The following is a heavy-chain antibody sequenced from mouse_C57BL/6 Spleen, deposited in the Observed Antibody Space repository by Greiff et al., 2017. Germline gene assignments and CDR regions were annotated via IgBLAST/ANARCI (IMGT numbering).Heavy chain of an antibody. CDR2: IYPGSGNT. Sequence: QVQLQQSGAELVRPGASVKLSCKASGYTFTDYYINWVKQRPGQGLEWIARIYPGSGNTYYNEKFKGKATLTAEKSSSTAYMQLSSLTSEDSAVYFCARCDSNYGRVFDYWGQGTTLTVSS. CDR3: ARCDSNYGRVFDY. V-gene: IGHV1-76*01. CDR1: GYTFTDYY. J-gene: IGHJ2*01. D-gene: IGHD2-5*01.